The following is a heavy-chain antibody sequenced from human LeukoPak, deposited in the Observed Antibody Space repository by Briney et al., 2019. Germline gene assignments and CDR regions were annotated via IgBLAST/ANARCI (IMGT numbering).Heavy chain of an antibody. CDR2: ITPIFGTA. V-gene: IGHV1-69*01. D-gene: IGHD3-10*01. Sequence: SVKVSCKASGGTFSSYAISWVRQAPGQGLEWTGGITPIFGTANYAQKFQGRVTITADESTSTAYMELSSLRSEDTAVYYCARVTMVRGAKGYYYGMDVWGKGTTVTVSS. CDR1: GGTFSSYA. CDR3: ARVTMVRGAKGYYYGMDV. J-gene: IGHJ6*04.